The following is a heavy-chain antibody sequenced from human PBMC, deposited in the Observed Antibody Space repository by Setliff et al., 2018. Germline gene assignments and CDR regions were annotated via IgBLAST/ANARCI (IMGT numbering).Heavy chain of an antibody. Sequence: PGGSLRLSCVASGFTFSRYWMSWVRQAPGKGLEWVALISFDGTDQYYSDSVKGRFTISRDNSKNTLYLQMNSLRAEDTAVCYCARDGGEYWGQGTLVTVSS. V-gene: IGHV3-30*03. D-gene: IGHD3-16*01. J-gene: IGHJ4*02. CDR2: ISFDGTDQ. CDR1: GFTFSRYW. CDR3: ARDGGEY.